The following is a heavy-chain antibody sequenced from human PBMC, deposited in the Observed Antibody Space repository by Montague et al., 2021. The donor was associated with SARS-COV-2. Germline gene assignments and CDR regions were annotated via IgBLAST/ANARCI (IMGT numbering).Heavy chain of an antibody. CDR2: IYHSGST. CDR3: ARDCYDYGSGSYQRWFDP. V-gene: IGHV4-38-2*02. Sequence: SETLSLTCTVSGYSISSGYYWGWIRQPPGKGLEWIGSIYHSGSTYYNPSLKSLVTISVDTSKNQFSLKLRSVTAADTAVYYCARDCYDYGSGSYQRWFDPWGQGTLVTVSS. CDR1: GYSISSGYY. D-gene: IGHD3-10*01. J-gene: IGHJ5*02.